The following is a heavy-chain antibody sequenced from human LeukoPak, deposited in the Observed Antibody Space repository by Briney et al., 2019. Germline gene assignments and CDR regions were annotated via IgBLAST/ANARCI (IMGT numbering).Heavy chain of an antibody. Sequence: SETLSLTCTGSGGSISSGSYYWSWIRQPAGKGLEWIGRIYTSGSTNYNPSLKSRVTISVDTSKNQFSLKLSSVTAADTAVYYCARVVGGGSGSYRNYYYYYYMDVWGKGTTVTVSS. D-gene: IGHD3-10*01. J-gene: IGHJ6*03. CDR1: GGSISSGSYY. V-gene: IGHV4-61*02. CDR2: IYTSGST. CDR3: ARVVGGGSGSYRNYYYYYYMDV.